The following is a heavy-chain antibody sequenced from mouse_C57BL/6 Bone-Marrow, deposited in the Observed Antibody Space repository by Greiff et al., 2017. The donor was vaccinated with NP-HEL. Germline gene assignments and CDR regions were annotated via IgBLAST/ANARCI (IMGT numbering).Heavy chain of an antibody. Sequence: EVKLVESGGGLVKPGGSLKLSCAASGFTFSSYAMSWVRQTPEKRLEWVATISDGGSYTYYPDNVKGRFTISRDNAKNNLYLQMSQLKSEDTAMYYCATDSSGYFDYWGQGTTLTVSS. J-gene: IGHJ2*01. CDR1: GFTFSSYA. V-gene: IGHV5-4*01. CDR3: ATDSSGYFDY. CDR2: ISDGGSYT. D-gene: IGHD3-2*02.